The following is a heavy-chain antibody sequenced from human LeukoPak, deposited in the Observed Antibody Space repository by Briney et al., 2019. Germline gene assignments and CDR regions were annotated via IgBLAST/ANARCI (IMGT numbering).Heavy chain of an antibody. D-gene: IGHD3-10*01. CDR2: ISPNSGGT. V-gene: IGHV1-2*06. J-gene: IGHJ4*02. Sequence: ASVKVSCKASGYTFTGYYMHWVRQAPGQGLEWMGRISPNSGGTNYAQKFQGRVTMTRDTSISTAYMELSRLRSDDTAVYYCARAMVRGVITPDYWGQGTLVTVSS. CDR3: ARAMVRGVITPDY. CDR1: GYTFTGYY.